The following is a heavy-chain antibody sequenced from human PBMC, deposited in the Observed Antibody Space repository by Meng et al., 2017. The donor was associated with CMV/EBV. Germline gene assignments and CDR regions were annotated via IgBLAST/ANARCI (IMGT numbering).Heavy chain of an antibody. CDR2: IKQDGSEK. V-gene: IGHV3-7*01. D-gene: IGHD3-3*01. CDR1: GFTFSSYW. Sequence: GESLKISCAASGFTFSSYWMSWVRQAPGKGLEWVANIKQDGSEKYYVDSVKGRFTISRDNAKNSLYLQMNSLRDEDTAVYYCARAPGLRSGYFSPWGQGTLVTVSS. J-gene: IGHJ5*02. CDR3: ARAPGLRSGYFSP.